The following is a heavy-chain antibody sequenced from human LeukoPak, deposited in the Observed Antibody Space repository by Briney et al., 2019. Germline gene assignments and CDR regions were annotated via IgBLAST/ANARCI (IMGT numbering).Heavy chain of an antibody. V-gene: IGHV3-30-3*01. CDR1: GSTFSSYA. J-gene: IGHJ4*02. CDR3: ATPGRTYYFDY. CDR2: ISYDGSNK. Sequence: PGGSLRLSCAASGSTFSSYAMHWVRQAPGKGLEWVAVISYDGSNKYYADSVKGRFTISRDNSKNTLYLQMNSLRAEDTAVYYCATPGRTYYFDYWGQGTLVTVSS. D-gene: IGHD2-2*01.